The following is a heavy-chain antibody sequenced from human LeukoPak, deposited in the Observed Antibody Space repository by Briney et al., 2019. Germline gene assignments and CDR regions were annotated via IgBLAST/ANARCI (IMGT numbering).Heavy chain of an antibody. V-gene: IGHV4-59*01. Sequence: SETLSLTCTVSGGSINNYYWSWIRQPPGKGLEYIGYIYYSGSTNYNPSLKSRVTILIDTSKNQFSLKLSSVTAADTAIYYCARGQIWLEGGSFDMWGQGTMVTVSS. J-gene: IGHJ3*02. D-gene: IGHD5-18*01. CDR3: ARGQIWLEGGSFDM. CDR2: IYYSGST. CDR1: GGSINNYY.